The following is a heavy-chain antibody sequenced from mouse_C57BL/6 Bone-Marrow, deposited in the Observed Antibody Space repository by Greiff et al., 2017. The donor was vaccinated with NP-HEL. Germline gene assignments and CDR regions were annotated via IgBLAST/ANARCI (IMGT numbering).Heavy chain of an antibody. J-gene: IGHJ1*03. CDR1: GFTFSDFY. CDR3: ARDAHGYHWYFDV. V-gene: IGHV7-1*01. Sequence: EVKLVESGGGLVQSGRSLRLSCATSGFTFSDFYMEWVRQAPGKGLEWIAASRNKANDYTTEYSASVKGRFIVSRDTSQSILYLQMNALRAEETAIYYCARDAHGYHWYFDVWGTGTTVTVSS. CDR2: SRNKANDYTT. D-gene: IGHD2-2*01.